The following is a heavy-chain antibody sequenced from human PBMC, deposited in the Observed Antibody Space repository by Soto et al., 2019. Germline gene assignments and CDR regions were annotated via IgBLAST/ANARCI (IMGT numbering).Heavy chain of an antibody. CDR2: ISYDGSSK. J-gene: IGHJ4*02. D-gene: IGHD3-22*01. CDR1: GFTFSSYA. Sequence: QVQLVESGGGVVQPGRSLRLSCAASGFTFSSYAMHWVRQAPGKGLEWVAVISYDGSSKFYADSVKGRFTISRDNSKNTLYLQMNSLRTEDTAVYYCARRSSGYCLDLDYWGQGTLVTVSS. V-gene: IGHV3-30-3*01. CDR3: ARRSSGYCLDLDY.